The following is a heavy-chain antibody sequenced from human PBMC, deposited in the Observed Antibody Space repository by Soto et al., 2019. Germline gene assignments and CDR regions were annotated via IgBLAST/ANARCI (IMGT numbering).Heavy chain of an antibody. J-gene: IGHJ4*02. CDR1: GNSFNNW. Sequence: GESLKISCKGLGNSFNNWIGWVRQMPGKGLEWMGIIYPDDSDTRYSPSFRGQVTISADKSISTAYLQWSGLTASDSAIYYCARQSWQQLGHRKSYFFDYWGQGTLVTVSS. CDR3: ARQSWQQLGHRKSYFFDY. CDR2: IYPDDSDT. V-gene: IGHV5-51*01. D-gene: IGHD6-13*01.